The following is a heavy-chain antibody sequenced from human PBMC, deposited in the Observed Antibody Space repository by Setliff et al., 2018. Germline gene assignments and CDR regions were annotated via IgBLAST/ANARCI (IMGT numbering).Heavy chain of an antibody. CDR1: GYTFSTYG. CDR3: ARFGGSCSSSSCYASDL. CDR2: IITNTGKT. J-gene: IGHJ3*01. D-gene: IGHD2-2*01. Sequence: ASVKVSCKVSGYTFSTYGLHWVRQAPGQGPEWMGMIITNTGKTSYAQKFQGRVTMTTDTSTGTGYMELRSLRSDDTAVYFCARFGGSCSSSSCYASDLWGQGTMVTVSS. V-gene: IGHV1-18*01.